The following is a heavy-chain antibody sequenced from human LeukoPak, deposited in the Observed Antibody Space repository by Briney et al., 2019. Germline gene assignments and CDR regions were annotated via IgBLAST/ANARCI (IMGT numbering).Heavy chain of an antibody. J-gene: IGHJ5*02. CDR2: IYYSGST. Sequence: SETLSLTCTVSGGSISSYYWSWIRQPPGKGLEWIGYIYYSGSTNYNPSLKSRVTISVDTSKNQFSLKLSSVTAADTAVYYCARLRYNWFDPWGQGTLVTVSS. CDR1: GGSISSYY. CDR3: ARLRYNWFDP. D-gene: IGHD4-17*01. V-gene: IGHV4-59*08.